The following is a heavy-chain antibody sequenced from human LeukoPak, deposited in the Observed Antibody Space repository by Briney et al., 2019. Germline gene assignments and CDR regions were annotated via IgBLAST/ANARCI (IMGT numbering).Heavy chain of an antibody. CDR1: GFTISSNS. CDR3: ARAHSWGSYSPYYFDY. J-gene: IGHJ4*02. Sequence: GGSLRLSCAASGFTISSNSMSWVRQTPGKGLEWVSVIYSGGSTYYADSVKGRFTISRDNSKNTLYLQMNSLRAEDTAVYYCARAHSWGSYSPYYFDYWGQGTLVTVSS. CDR2: IYSGGST. D-gene: IGHD1-26*01. V-gene: IGHV3-66*01.